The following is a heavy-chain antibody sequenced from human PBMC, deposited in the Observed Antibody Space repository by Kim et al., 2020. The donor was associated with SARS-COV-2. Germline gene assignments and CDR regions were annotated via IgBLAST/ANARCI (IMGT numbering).Heavy chain of an antibody. CDR2: ISGSGGST. CDR1: GFTFSSYA. V-gene: IGHV3-23*01. J-gene: IGHJ4*02. D-gene: IGHD3-3*01. Sequence: GGSLRLSCAASGFTFSSYAMSWVRQAPGKGLEWVSDISGSGGSTYYADSVKGRFTISRDNSKNTLYLQMNSLRAEDTAVYYCAKDGGITIFGVVITYYFDYWGQGTLVTVSS. CDR3: AKDGGITIFGVVITYYFDY.